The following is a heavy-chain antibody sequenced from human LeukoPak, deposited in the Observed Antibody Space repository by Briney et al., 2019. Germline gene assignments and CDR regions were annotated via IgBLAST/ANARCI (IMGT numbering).Heavy chain of an antibody. CDR3: ARGLDYGDYVGY. Sequence: KPSEILSLTCTVSGGSISSSSYYWGWIRQPPGKGLEWIGSIYYSGSTYYNPSLKSRVTISVDTSKNQFSLKLSSVTAADTAVYYCARGLDYGDYVGYWGQGTLVTVSS. V-gene: IGHV4-39*01. J-gene: IGHJ4*02. D-gene: IGHD4-17*01. CDR2: IYYSGST. CDR1: GGSISSSSYY.